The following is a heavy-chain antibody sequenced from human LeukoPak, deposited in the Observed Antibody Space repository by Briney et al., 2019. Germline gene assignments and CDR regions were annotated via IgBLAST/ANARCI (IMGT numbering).Heavy chain of an antibody. CDR2: ISSNGGST. CDR1: GFTFSSYA. D-gene: IGHD1-26*01. CDR3: ARQGYRGSDY. Sequence: GGTLRLSCAASGFTFSSYAMHWVRQAPGKGLEYVSAISSNGGSTYYANSVKGRFTISRDKSKNTLYLQMGSLRAEDTAVYYCARQGYRGSDYWGQGTLVTVSS. J-gene: IGHJ4*02. V-gene: IGHV3-64*01.